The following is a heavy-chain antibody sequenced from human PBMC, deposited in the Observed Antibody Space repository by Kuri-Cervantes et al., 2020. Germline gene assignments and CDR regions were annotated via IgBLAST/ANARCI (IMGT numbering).Heavy chain of an antibody. J-gene: IGHJ4*02. V-gene: IGHV3-23*01. D-gene: IGHD4-17*01. CDR1: GFTFSSYA. Sequence: GGSLRLSCAASGFTFSSYAMTWVRQAPGKGLEWVSAISGSGASTYYAKSVKGRFTISRDNSKNTLYLQMNSLRAEDTAVYYCAKGSGGNGDQRYWGQGTLVTVSS. CDR2: ISGSGAST. CDR3: AKGSGGNGDQRY.